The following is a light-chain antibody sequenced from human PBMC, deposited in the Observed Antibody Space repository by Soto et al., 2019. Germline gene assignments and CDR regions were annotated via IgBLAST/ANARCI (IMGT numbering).Light chain of an antibody. CDR3: QQFASSPRT. CDR1: QSVATSQ. V-gene: IGKV3-20*01. J-gene: IGKJ1*01. Sequence: EIVLTQSPGTLSLSPGERATLFCRASQSVATSQLAWYQQKPGQAPRPLIGASSRATGVPDRFIASGSGTDFTLTISRLEPEDFAVYYCQQFASSPRTFGRWTTVEIK. CDR2: GAS.